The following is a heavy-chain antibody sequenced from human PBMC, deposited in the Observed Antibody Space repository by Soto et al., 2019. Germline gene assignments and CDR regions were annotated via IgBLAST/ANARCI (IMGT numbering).Heavy chain of an antibody. CDR1: GFTFNRNV. D-gene: IGHD1-26*01. CDR2: ISYDGSNA. J-gene: IGHJ6*02. Sequence: AGGSLRLSCAASGFTFNRNVMHWVRQAPGKGLEWVAVISYDGSNAYYADSVKGRFTISRDNSKNTLYLQMNSLRAEDTAVYYCARDGESYFDYYYGMDVWGQGTTVTVSS. CDR3: ARDGESYFDYYYGMDV. V-gene: IGHV3-30-3*01.